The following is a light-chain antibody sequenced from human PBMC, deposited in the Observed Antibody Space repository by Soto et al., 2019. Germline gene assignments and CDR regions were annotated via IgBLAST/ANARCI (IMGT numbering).Light chain of an antibody. Sequence: QSALTQPASVSGSPGQSITISCSGTSSDVGGYNYVSWYQQHPGKAPKLMIYDVSNRPSGVSNRFSGSKSDNTASLTISGLQTEDEADYYCSSYTSISTLIFGGGTKVTVL. CDR3: SSYTSISTLI. CDR2: DVS. CDR1: SSDVGGYNY. J-gene: IGLJ2*01. V-gene: IGLV2-14*01.